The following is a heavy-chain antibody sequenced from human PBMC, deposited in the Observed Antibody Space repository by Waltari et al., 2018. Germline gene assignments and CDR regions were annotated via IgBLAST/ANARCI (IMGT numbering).Heavy chain of an antibody. Sequence: QVQLQESGPGLVKPSETLSLPCTVSGGSISSSYWRWIRQPPGKGLEWIGYIYYSGRTNYNPSLKSRVTISVDTSKNQFSLKLSSVTAADTAVYYCARAGAVRGVYSAWGQGTLVTVSS. CDR1: GGSISSSY. D-gene: IGHD3-10*01. CDR3: ARAGAVRGVYSA. CDR2: IYYSGRT. J-gene: IGHJ5*02. V-gene: IGHV4-59*01.